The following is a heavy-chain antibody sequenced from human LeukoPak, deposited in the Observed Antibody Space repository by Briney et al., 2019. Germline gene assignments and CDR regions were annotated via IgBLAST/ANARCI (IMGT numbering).Heavy chain of an antibody. CDR3: AKPLVVAAHSP. V-gene: IGHV3-30*02. Sequence: PGGSLSLSCAASGFTFSIYGMHWVRQAPGKGLEWVACIRYDGSNKYYADTVKGRFTISRDNSKNTLYLQMNSVRAEDTGVCYCAKPLVVAAHSPWGQGTLVTVSS. CDR2: IRYDGSNK. J-gene: IGHJ5*02. CDR1: GFTFSIYG. D-gene: IGHD2-15*01.